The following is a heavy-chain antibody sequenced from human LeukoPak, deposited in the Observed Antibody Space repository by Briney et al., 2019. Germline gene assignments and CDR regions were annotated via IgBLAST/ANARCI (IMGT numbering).Heavy chain of an antibody. CDR1: GFTFDSYA. J-gene: IGHJ6*02. D-gene: IGHD3-10*01. CDR2: ISSSSSYI. V-gene: IGHV3-21*01. Sequence: GGSLRLSCTASGFTFDSYAMSWVRQAPGKGLEWVSSISSSSSYIYYADSVKGRFTISRDNAKNSLYLQMNSLRAEDTAVYYCARDAESRLRWFGELSRGPFDYYYYGMDVWGQGTLVTVSS. CDR3: ARDAESRLRWFGELSRGPFDYYYYGMDV.